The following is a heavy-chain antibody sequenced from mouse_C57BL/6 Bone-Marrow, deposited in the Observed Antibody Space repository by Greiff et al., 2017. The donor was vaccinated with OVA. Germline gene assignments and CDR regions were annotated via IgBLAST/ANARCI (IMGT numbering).Heavy chain of an antibody. CDR2: IDPSDSYT. J-gene: IGHJ4*01. D-gene: IGHD2-4*01. CDR3: AYYDDDENYAMDY. V-gene: IGHV1-50*01. Sequence: VQLQQPGAELVKPGASVKLSCKASGYTFTSYWMQWVKQRPGQGLEWIGEIDPSDSYTNYNQKFKGKATLTVDTSSSTAYMQLSSLTSEDSAVYYCAYYDDDENYAMDYWGQGTSVTVSS. CDR1: GYTFTSYW.